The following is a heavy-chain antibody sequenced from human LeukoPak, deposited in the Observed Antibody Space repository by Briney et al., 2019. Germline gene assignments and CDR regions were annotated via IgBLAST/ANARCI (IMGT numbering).Heavy chain of an antibody. CDR2: INHSGST. CDR1: GGSFTTYS. CDR3: ARDSLDLHYYDSSDGAFDI. J-gene: IGHJ3*02. D-gene: IGHD3-22*01. Sequence: NPSETLSLTCAVYGGSFTTYSWTWIRQPPGKGLEWIGEINHSGSTTYNPSLKSRVTLSMHTSKKQLSLRLSSVTAADTAVYYCARDSLDLHYYDSSDGAFDIWGQGTMVTVSS. V-gene: IGHV4-34*01.